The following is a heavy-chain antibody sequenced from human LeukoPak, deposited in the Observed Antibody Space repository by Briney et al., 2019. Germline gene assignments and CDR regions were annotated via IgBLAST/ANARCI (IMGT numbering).Heavy chain of an antibody. V-gene: IGHV3-33*01. J-gene: IGHJ4*02. CDR3: ARDGTGTTLVRGVMGNFDY. CDR2: IWHDGTNT. D-gene: IGHD3-10*01. CDR1: GFTFSAYG. Sequence: PGGSLRLSCAASGFTFSAYGMHWVRQAPGKGLEGVAFIWHDGTNTFYADSVKGRFTISRDNSKNTVYLEMNSLRAEDTAVYYCARDGTGTTLVRGVMGNFDYWGQGTLVTVSS.